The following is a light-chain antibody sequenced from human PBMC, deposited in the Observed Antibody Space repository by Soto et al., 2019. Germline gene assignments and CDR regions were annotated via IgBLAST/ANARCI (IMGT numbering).Light chain of an antibody. J-gene: IGLJ3*02. CDR3: CSFATTGTWV. Sequence: QSALAQPASVSGSPGQSITISCTGTNNDIGIYNFVSWYRQYPGKAPQLLIYDVTKWALGVSNRFSGSKSGSTASLTISGLQAEDAAEYYCCSFATTGTWVFGGGTKVTVL. CDR1: NNDIGIYNF. CDR2: DVT. V-gene: IGLV2-23*02.